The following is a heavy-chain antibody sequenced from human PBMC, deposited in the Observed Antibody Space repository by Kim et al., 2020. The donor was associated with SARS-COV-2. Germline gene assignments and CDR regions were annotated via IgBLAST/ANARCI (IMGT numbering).Heavy chain of an antibody. CDR1: GYSFTSYW. V-gene: IGHV5-10-1*01. D-gene: IGHD6-19*01. Sequence: GESLKISCKGSGYSFTSYWISWVRQMPGKGLEWMGRIDPSDSYTNYSPSFQGHVTISADKSISTAYLQWSSLKASDTAMYYCAGLRVDSSGWYGSFFDYWGQGTLVTVSS. CDR3: AGLRVDSSGWYGSFFDY. J-gene: IGHJ4*02. CDR2: IDPSDSYT.